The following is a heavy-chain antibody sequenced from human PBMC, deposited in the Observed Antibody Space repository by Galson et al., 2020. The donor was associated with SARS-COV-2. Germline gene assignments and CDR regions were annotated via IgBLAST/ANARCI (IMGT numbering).Heavy chain of an antibody. V-gene: IGHV3-9*01. Sequence: GGSLRLSCAASGFTFDDYAMHWVRQAPGKGLEWVSGISWNSGSIGYADSVKGRFTISRDNAKNSLYLQMNSLRAEDTALYYCAKDMFRWGGDYYDSRGPFDYWGQGTLVTVSS. D-gene: IGHD3-22*01. CDR2: ISWNSGSI. CDR1: GFTFDDYA. J-gene: IGHJ4*02. CDR3: AKDMFRWGGDYYDSRGPFDY.